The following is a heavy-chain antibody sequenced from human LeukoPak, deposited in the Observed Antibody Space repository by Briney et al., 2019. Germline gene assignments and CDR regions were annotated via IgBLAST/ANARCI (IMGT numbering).Heavy chain of an antibody. CDR3: ARDRLLYDFWSGYVDY. CDR1: GFTFSSYW. J-gene: IGHJ4*02. CDR2: IKQDGSEK. D-gene: IGHD3-3*01. V-gene: IGHV3-7*01. Sequence: TGGSLRLSCAASGFTFSSYWMSWVRQAPGKGLEWVANIKQDGSEKHYVDSVKGRFTISRNNAKNSLYLQMNSLRAEDTAVYYCARDRLLYDFWSGYVDYWGQGTLVTVSS.